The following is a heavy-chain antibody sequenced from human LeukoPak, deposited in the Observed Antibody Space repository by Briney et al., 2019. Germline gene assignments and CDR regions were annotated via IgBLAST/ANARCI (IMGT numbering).Heavy chain of an antibody. CDR1: GGSISSYY. CDR3: ARGQVVTAIIDY. J-gene: IGHJ4*02. Sequence: SETLSLTCTVSGGSISSYYWSWIRQPAGKGLEWIGRIYTSGSTNYNPSLKSRVTMSVDTSKNQLSLKLSSVTAADTAVYYCARGQVVTAIIDYWGQGTLVTVSS. CDR2: IYTSGST. V-gene: IGHV4-4*07. D-gene: IGHD2-21*02.